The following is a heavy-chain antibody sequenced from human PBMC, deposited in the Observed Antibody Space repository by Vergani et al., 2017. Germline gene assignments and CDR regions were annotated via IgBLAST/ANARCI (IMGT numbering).Heavy chain of an antibody. CDR3: AGGYSPAAIQYGLYNWFDP. Sequence: QGQLAQSGAEVKKPGSSVKVSCKASGGTFSSNSISWVRQAPGQGLEWMGRIIPIFGTANYAQKFQGRVTITADESTSTAYMELSSLRSEDTAVYYCAGGYSPAAIQYGLYNWFDPWGQGTLVTVSS. J-gene: IGHJ5*02. V-gene: IGHV1-69*13. D-gene: IGHD2-2*02. CDR1: GGTFSSNS. CDR2: IIPIFGTA.